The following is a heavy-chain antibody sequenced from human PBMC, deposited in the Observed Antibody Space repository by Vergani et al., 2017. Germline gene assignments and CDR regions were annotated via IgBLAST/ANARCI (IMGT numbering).Heavy chain of an antibody. D-gene: IGHD6-6*01. CDR3: AKDLGTSSGGGWCDP. CDR2: ISWNSNSI. CDR1: GFTSAGYA. J-gene: IGHJ5*02. V-gene: IGHV3-9*02. Sequence: EVQLEESGGGLVLPGRSLRLSCVASGFTSAGYAMHWVRQASGKGLEWVSGISWNSNSIGYADSVKGRFTISRDNAKNSLYLQMNSLRAEDTALYYCAKDLGTSSGGGWCDPWGQGTLVTVSS.